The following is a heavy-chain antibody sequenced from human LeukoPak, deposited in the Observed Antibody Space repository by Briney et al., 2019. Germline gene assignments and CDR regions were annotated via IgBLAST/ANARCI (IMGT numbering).Heavy chain of an antibody. V-gene: IGHV3-21*01. CDR1: GFTFSSYS. Sequence: PGGSLRLSCAASGFTFSSYSMNWVRQAPGKGLEWVSSISSSSSYIYYADSVKGRFTISRDNAKNSLYLQMNSLRAEDTAVYYCASYGIYYDSSGYPHWGQGTLVTVSS. CDR2: ISSSSSYI. D-gene: IGHD3-22*01. CDR3: ASYGIYYDSSGYPH. J-gene: IGHJ4*02.